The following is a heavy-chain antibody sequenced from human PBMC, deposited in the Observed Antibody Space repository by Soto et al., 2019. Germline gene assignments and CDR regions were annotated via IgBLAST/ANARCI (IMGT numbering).Heavy chain of an antibody. J-gene: IGHJ6*02. V-gene: IGHV1-69*13. CDR2: IIPIFGTA. D-gene: IGHD1-26*01. Sequence: SVKVSCKASGGTFSSYAISWVRQAPGQGLEWMGGIIPIFGTANYAQKFQGRVTITADESTSTAYMELSSLRSEDPAVYYCARPFSGSYLYYYYYGMDVWGQGTTVTVSS. CDR1: GGTFSSYA. CDR3: ARPFSGSYLYYYYYGMDV.